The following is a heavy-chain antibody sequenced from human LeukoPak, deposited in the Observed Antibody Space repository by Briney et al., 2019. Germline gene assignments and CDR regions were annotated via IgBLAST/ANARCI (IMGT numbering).Heavy chain of an antibody. V-gene: IGHV3-15*01. CDR1: GFTFSNAW. CDR2: IKSKTDGGTT. CDR3: TTETEDFWSGYRDY. J-gene: IGHJ4*02. D-gene: IGHD3-3*01. Sequence: GGSLRLSCAASGFTFSNAWMSWVRQAPGKGLEWVGRIKSKTDGGTTDYAASVKGRFTISRDDSKNTLYLQMNSLKTEDTAVYYCTTETEDFWSGYRDYWGQGTLVTVSS.